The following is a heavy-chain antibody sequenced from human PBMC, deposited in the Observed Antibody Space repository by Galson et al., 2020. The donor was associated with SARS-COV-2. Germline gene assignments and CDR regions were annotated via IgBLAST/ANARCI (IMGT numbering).Heavy chain of an antibody. CDR1: GYTFTGYY. J-gene: IGHJ4*02. Sequence: ASVKVSCKASGYTFTGYYIHWVRQAPGQGLEWMGWINPNSGDTNYAQKFQGRVTMTRDTSISTAYMELSRLRSDDTAVYYCASARGPDYYASSGYLDYWGQGTLVTVSS. D-gene: IGHD3-22*01. V-gene: IGHV1-2*02. CDR2: INPNSGDT. CDR3: ASARGPDYYASSGYLDY.